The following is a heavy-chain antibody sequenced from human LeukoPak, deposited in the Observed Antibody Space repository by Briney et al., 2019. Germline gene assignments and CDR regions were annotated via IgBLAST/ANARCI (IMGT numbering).Heavy chain of an antibody. D-gene: IGHD3-16*02. CDR2: IRYDGSNK. V-gene: IGHV3-30*02. J-gene: IGHJ4*02. Sequence: PGGSLRLSSAASGFTFSSYGMHWVRQAPGKGLEWVAFIRYDGSNKYYADSVKGRFTISRDNSKNTLYLQMNSLRAEDTAVYYCAKAGDYDYVWGSYPTDYWGQGTLVTVSS. CDR3: AKAGDYDYVWGSYPTDY. CDR1: GFTFSSYG.